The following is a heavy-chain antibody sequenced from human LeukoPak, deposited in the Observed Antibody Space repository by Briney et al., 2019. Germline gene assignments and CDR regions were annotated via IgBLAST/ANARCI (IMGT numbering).Heavy chain of an antibody. Sequence: PGGSLRLSCAASGFTFSSSAMSWVRQAPGKGLEWVSAISGSGGSTYYADSVKGRFTISRDNSKNTLYLQMNSLRAEDTAVYYCAKDREVGATWGAFDYWGQGTLVTVSS. CDR1: GFTFSSSA. V-gene: IGHV3-23*01. CDR3: AKDREVGATWGAFDY. CDR2: ISGSGGST. J-gene: IGHJ4*02. D-gene: IGHD1-26*01.